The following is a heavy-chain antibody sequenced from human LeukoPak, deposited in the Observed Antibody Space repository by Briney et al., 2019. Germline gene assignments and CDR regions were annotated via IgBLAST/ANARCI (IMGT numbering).Heavy chain of an antibody. J-gene: IGHJ4*02. CDR3: ASQRILGAIDY. D-gene: IGHD1-26*01. Sequence: ASVKVSCKASGGTFSSYAISWARQAPGQRLEWMGWINAGNGNTKYSQKFQGRVTITRDTSASTAYMELSSLRSEDTAVYYCASQRILGAIDYWGQGTLVTVSS. CDR1: GGTFSSYA. V-gene: IGHV1-3*01. CDR2: INAGNGNT.